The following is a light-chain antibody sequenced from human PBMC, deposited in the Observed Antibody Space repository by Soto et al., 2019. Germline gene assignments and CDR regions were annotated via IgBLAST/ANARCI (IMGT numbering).Light chain of an antibody. V-gene: IGLV2-11*01. CDR3: CSYAGSYSYV. CDR1: SSDVGGYNY. CDR2: DVS. J-gene: IGLJ1*01. Sequence: QSALTQPRSVSGSPGQSVTISCTGTSSDVGGYNYVSWYQQHPGKAPKLMIYDVSKRPSGVADRFSGSKSGNTASLTISGLQAEEEAAYYCCSYAGSYSYVFGTGTKVTVL.